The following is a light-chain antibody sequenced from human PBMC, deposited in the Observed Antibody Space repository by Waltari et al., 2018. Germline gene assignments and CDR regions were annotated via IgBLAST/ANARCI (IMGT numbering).Light chain of an antibody. Sequence: VLTQSPDTMSLSPGERATLSCRSSESLTKRYLAWYQQKPGQVPRLLIYGASSRAAGIPYRFSGSGAGTDFTLTISGLGAEDFAVYYCQQYPSSIMYTFGQGTKREIK. CDR1: ESLTKRY. CDR2: GAS. CDR3: QQYPSSIMYT. V-gene: IGKV3-20*01. J-gene: IGKJ2*01.